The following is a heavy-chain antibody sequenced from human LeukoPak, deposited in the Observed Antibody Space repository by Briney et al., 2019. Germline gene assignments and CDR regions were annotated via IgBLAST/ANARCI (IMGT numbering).Heavy chain of an antibody. CDR1: GFTFSTYA. Sequence: GGSLRLSCAGSGFTFSTYAMSWVRQAPGKGLEWVSTFSSGGSIWYADPVKGRFTISRDNAKNSLYLQMNSLRAEDTAVYYCARDSTVLYYYYMDVWGKGTTVTVSS. V-gene: IGHV3-21*01. J-gene: IGHJ6*03. CDR3: ARDSTVLYYYYMDV. CDR2: FSSGGSI. D-gene: IGHD4-11*01.